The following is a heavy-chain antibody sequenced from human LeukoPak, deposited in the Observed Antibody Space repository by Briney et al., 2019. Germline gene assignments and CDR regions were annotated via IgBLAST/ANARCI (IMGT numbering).Heavy chain of an antibody. CDR1: GFTFSSYS. D-gene: IGHD5-18*01. V-gene: IGHV3-48*04. J-gene: IGHJ4*02. Sequence: PGGSLRLSCAASGFTFSSYSMNWVRQAPGKGLEWVSYISSSSSTIYYADSVKGRFTISRDNAKNSLYLQMNSLRAEDTAVYYCARARTGYSYGFPWFDYWGQGTLVTVSS. CDR3: ARARTGYSYGFPWFDY. CDR2: ISSSSSTI.